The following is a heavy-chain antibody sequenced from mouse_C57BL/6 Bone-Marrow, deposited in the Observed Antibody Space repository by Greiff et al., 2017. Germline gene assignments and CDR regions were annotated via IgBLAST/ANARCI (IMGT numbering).Heavy chain of an antibody. CDR3: ARGGYGNFYAMDY. CDR2: IYPRSGNT. J-gene: IGHJ4*01. V-gene: IGHV1-81*01. CDR1: GYTFTSYG. D-gene: IGHD2-1*01. Sequence: VKLQESGAELARPGASVKLSCKASGYTFTSYGISWVKQRTGQGLEWIGEIYPRSGNTYYNEKFKGKATLTADKSSSTAYMELRSLTSEDSAVYVCARGGYGNFYAMDYWGQGTSVTVSS.